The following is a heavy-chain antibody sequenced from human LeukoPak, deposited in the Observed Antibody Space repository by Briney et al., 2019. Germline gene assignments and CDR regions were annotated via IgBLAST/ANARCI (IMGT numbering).Heavy chain of an antibody. Sequence: GGSLRLSCAASGFTFSSYGMHWVRQAPGKGLEWVAFIRYDGSNKYYADSVKGRFTISRDHYKNTLYMQMNSLRAEDTAVYYCAKDKTYDSRFDYGGQGTLVTVSS. D-gene: IGHD3-22*01. CDR2: IRYDGSNK. J-gene: IGHJ4*02. V-gene: IGHV3-30*02. CDR1: GFTFSSYG. CDR3: AKDKTYDSRFDY.